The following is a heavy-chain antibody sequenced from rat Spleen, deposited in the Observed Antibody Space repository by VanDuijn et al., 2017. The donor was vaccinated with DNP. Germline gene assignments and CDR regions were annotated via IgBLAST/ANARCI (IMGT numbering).Heavy chain of an antibody. CDR1: GFTFSTYD. CDR3: TTHGSIATISTGAMDV. CDR2: ISYDGSST. Sequence: EVQLVESGGGLVQPGRSMKLSCAASGFTFSTYDMAWVRQAPQQGLEWVATISYDGSSTSYRDSVKGRFTISRDNAKSTLYLQMDSLRSEDTATYYCTTHGSIATISTGAMDVWGQGTSVTVSS. V-gene: IGHV5-7*01. J-gene: IGHJ4*01. D-gene: IGHD1-2*01.